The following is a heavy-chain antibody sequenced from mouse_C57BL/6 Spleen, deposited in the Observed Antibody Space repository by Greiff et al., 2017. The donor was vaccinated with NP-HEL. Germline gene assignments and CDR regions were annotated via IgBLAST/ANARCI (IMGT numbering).Heavy chain of an antibody. V-gene: IGHV1-53*01. CDR1: GYTFTSYW. CDR2: INPSNGGT. CDR3: ARKNDGYPVDY. J-gene: IGHJ2*01. D-gene: IGHD2-3*01. Sequence: QVQLQQPGTELVKPGASVKLSCKASGYTFTSYWMHWVKQRPGQGLEWIGNINPSNGGTNYNQKFKSKATLPVDQSSSTAYMQLSSLTTEDAAVYYCARKNDGYPVDYWGQGTTLTVSS.